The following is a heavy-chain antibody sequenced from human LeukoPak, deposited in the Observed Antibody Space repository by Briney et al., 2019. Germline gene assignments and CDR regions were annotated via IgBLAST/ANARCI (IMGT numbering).Heavy chain of an antibody. V-gene: IGHV3-9*01. CDR2: ISWNSGSI. CDR3: ARGAYSSSENDF. D-gene: IGHD6-6*01. J-gene: IGHJ4*02. CDR1: GFTFDDYA. Sequence: GRSLRLSCAASGFTFDDYAMHWVRQAPGKGLEWVSGISWNSGSIGYADSVKGRFTISRDNAKNSLFLQMNSLRAEDTAVYYCARGAYSSSENDFWGQGTLVTVSS.